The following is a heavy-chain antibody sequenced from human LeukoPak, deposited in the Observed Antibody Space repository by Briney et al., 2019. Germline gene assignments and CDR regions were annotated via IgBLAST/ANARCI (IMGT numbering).Heavy chain of an antibody. J-gene: IGHJ3*02. CDR3: ARGSGYDSRDAFDI. D-gene: IGHD5-12*01. Sequence: ASVKVSCKASGYTFTGYYMHWVRQAPGQGLEWMGWINPNTDATNYAQKFQGRVTMTRDTSISTAYMELSRLRSDDTAVYYCARGSGYDSRDAFDIWGQGTMVTVSP. CDR1: GYTFTGYY. CDR2: INPNTDAT. V-gene: IGHV1-2*02.